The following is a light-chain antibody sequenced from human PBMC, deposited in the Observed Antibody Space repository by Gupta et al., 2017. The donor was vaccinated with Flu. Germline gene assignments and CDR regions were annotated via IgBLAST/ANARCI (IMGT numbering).Light chain of an antibody. Sequence: QLVLTQSPSASASLGASVRLPCTLSSGHSTYAIAWHQQQPEKGPRYLMKVDSDGSHSKGDGIPHRFSGSSSGAERYLTISSLQSEDEADYYCQTWGSGIQVVFGGGTRLTVL. CDR3: QTWGSGIQVV. J-gene: IGLJ2*01. CDR1: SGHSTYA. V-gene: IGLV4-69*01. CDR2: VDSDGSH.